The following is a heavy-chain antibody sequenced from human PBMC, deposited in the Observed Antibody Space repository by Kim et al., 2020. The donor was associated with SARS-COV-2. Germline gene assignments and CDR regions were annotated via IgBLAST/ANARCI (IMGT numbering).Heavy chain of an antibody. CDR2: ISGSGGST. Sequence: GGSLRLSCAASGFTFSSYAMSWVRQAPGKGLEWVSAISGSGGSTYYADSVKGRFTISRDNSKNTLYLQMNSLRAEDTAVYYCAKGGVRATIFGVVLVPLDYWGQGTLVTVSS. CDR1: GFTFSSYA. CDR3: AKGGVRATIFGVVLVPLDY. V-gene: IGHV3-23*01. D-gene: IGHD3-3*01. J-gene: IGHJ4*02.